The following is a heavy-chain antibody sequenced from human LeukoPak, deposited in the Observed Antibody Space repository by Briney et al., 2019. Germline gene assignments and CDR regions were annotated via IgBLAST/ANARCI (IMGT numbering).Heavy chain of an antibody. Sequence: ASVKVSCKASVYTFTSYGINWVRQAPGQGLEWMGWISAYNGNTNYAQKVKDRVTMTTDTYTSTAYMELRSLRSDDTAVYYCARDIYSSSTADYWGQGTLVTVSS. V-gene: IGHV1-18*01. J-gene: IGHJ4*02. CDR3: ARDIYSSSTADY. D-gene: IGHD6-6*01. CDR2: ISAYNGNT. CDR1: VYTFTSYG.